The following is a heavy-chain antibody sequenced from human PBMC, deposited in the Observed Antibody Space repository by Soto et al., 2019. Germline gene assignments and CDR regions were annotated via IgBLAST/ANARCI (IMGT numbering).Heavy chain of an antibody. Sequence: LRLSCAASGFTFSDYSMSWVRQTPERGLEWVSSLTRDGTSYYADSVQGRFTVSRDNSKNTVSLQMHSLRAEDTALYYCTKRATTIPTPGNYFDSWGQGTLVTVSS. V-gene: IGHV3-23*01. J-gene: IGHJ4*02. D-gene: IGHD1-1*01. CDR1: GFTFSDYS. CDR3: TKRATTIPTPGNYFDS. CDR2: LTRDGTS.